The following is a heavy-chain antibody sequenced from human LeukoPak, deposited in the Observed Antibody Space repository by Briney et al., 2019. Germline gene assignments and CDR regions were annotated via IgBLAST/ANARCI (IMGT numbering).Heavy chain of an antibody. CDR3: AKVTGYSYGYY. J-gene: IGHJ4*02. D-gene: IGHD5-18*01. Sequence: GGSLRLSCAASGFIFSSYEMHWVRQAPGKGLEWVSYISTSDSTIYYADSVKGRFTISRDNAKNSLYLQMNSLRAEDTAVYYCAKVTGYSYGYYWGQGTLVTVSS. V-gene: IGHV3-48*03. CDR1: GFIFSSYE. CDR2: ISTSDSTI.